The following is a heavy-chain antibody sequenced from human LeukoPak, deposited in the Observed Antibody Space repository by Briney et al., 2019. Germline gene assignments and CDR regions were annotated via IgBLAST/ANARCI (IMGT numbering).Heavy chain of an antibody. V-gene: IGHV3-21*01. CDR2: ISSTTTYI. D-gene: IGHD6-13*01. CDR3: AASESSSWTALEY. J-gene: IGHJ4*02. Sequence: GGSLRLSCAASGFTFSSYNMNWVRQAPGKGLEWVSYISSTTTYIYYVDSVKGRFTISRDNAKNSLYLQMNSLRGEDTAVYYCAASESSSWTALEYWGQGTLVTVSS. CDR1: GFTFSSYN.